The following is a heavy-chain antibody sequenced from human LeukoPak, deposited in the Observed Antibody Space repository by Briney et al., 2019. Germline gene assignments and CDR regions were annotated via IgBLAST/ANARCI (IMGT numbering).Heavy chain of an antibody. Sequence: PGGSLRLSCAASGFTFSSYSMNWVRQAPGKGLEWVSSISSSSSYIYYADSVKGRFTISRDNAKNSLYLQMNSLRAEDTAVYYCARVQSQWLLRFDYWGQGTLVTVSS. D-gene: IGHD3-22*01. V-gene: IGHV3-21*01. CDR1: GFTFSSYS. CDR2: ISSSSSYI. J-gene: IGHJ4*02. CDR3: ARVQSQWLLRFDY.